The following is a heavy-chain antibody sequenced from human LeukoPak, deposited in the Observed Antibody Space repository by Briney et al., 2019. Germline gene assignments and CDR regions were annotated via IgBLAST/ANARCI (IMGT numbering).Heavy chain of an antibody. D-gene: IGHD3-16*01. J-gene: IGHJ4*02. CDR1: GGSFIGDY. CDR2: VHHTEGA. Sequence: SETLSLTCAVYGGSFIGDYWSWIRQSPGKGLEWIGQVHHTEGAYYKPSLRSRVTISIDTSKKQFSLRLSSVTATDTAVYYCARHGGFYFDSWGQGTLVTVSS. CDR3: ARHGGFYFDS. V-gene: IGHV4-34*01.